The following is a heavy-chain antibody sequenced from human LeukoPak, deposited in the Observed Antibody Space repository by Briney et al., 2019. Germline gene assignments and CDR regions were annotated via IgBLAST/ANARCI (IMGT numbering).Heavy chain of an antibody. CDR1: GGTFSSYA. CDR2: IIPVFGTA. CDR3: RIAYYDSLNDY. D-gene: IGHD3-22*01. J-gene: IGHJ4*02. Sequence: ASVKVSCKASGGTFSSYAISWVRQAPGQGLEWMGGIIPVFGTANYAQKFQGRVTMTEDTSTDTAYMELSSLRSEDTAVYYCRIAYYDSLNDYWGQGTLVTVSS. V-gene: IGHV1-69*06.